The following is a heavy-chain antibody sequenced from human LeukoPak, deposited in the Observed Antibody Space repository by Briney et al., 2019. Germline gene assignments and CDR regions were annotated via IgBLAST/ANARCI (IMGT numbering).Heavy chain of an antibody. V-gene: IGHV4-4*07. CDR3: ARTLGGWPHFDY. Sequence: SETLSLTCTVSGGSISSYYWSWIRQPAGKGLESIGHISTSGSTNYNPSLKSRVTMSIDTSRSQFALKLSSVTAADTAVYFCARTLGGWPHFDYWGQGTLVTVSS. CDR2: ISTSGST. D-gene: IGHD1-26*01. CDR1: GGSISSYY. J-gene: IGHJ4*02.